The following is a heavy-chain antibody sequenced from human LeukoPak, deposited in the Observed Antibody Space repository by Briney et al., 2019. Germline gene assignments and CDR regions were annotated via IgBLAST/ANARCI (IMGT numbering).Heavy chain of an antibody. V-gene: IGHV3-53*01. J-gene: IGHJ2*01. CDR2: IYSGGST. Sequence: PGGSLRLSCAASGFTVSSNYMSWVRQAPGKGLEWVSVIYSGGSTYYADSVKGRFTISRDNSKNTLYLQMNSLRAEDTAVYYCARVLHYYDSSGYRSWYFDLWGRGTLVTVSS. D-gene: IGHD3-22*01. CDR3: ARVLHYYDSSGYRSWYFDL. CDR1: GFTVSSNY.